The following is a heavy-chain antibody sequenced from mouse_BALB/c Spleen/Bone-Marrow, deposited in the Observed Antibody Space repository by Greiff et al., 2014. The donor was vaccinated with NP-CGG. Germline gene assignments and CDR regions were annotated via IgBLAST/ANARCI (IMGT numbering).Heavy chain of an antibody. V-gene: IGHV3-8*02. J-gene: IGHJ4*01. D-gene: IGHD4-1*01. CDR1: GDSITSGY. Sequence: EVQLQQSGPSLVKPSQTLSLTCSVTGDSITSGYCYWIRKFPGNNLEYMGYISYSGSTYYNPSLKSRISSTRDTSKNQYYLQLNSVTTEDTATYYCATGNAMDYWGQGTSVTVSS. CDR2: ISYSGST. CDR3: ATGNAMDY.